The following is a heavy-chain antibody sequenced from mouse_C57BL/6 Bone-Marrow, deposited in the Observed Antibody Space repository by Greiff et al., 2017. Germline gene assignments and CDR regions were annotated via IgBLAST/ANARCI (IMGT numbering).Heavy chain of an antibody. D-gene: IGHD1-1*01. Sequence: VQLQESGPELVKPGASVKISCKASGYSFTSYYIHWVKQRPGQGLEWIGWIYPGSGNTKYNEKFKGKATLTADTSSSTAYMQLSSLTSEDSAVYYCASEGHYYGSTFAYWGQGTLVTVSA. CDR1: GYSFTSYY. J-gene: IGHJ3*01. CDR3: ASEGHYYGSTFAY. V-gene: IGHV1-66*01. CDR2: IYPGSGNT.